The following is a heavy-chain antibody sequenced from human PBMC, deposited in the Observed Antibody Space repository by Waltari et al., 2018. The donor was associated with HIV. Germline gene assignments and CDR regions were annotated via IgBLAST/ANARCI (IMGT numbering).Heavy chain of an antibody. D-gene: IGHD3-10*01. V-gene: IGHV1-8*01. CDR3: ARGRVTMVRGVTDYYYYGMDV. CDR1: GNTFSSYG. Sequence: QAQLVQSGAEAKKPGGSVQVSCKAAGNTFSSYGINRVRQATGQGLEWMGWMNPNSGNTGYAQKFQGRVTMTRNTSRSTAYMELSSLRSEDTAVYYCARGRVTMVRGVTDYYYYGMDVWGQGTTVTVSS. CDR2: MNPNSGNT. J-gene: IGHJ6*02.